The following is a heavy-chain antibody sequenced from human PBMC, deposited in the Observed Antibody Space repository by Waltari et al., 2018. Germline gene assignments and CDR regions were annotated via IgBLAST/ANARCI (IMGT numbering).Heavy chain of an antibody. D-gene: IGHD6-13*01. CDR3: ARARQLVPYYFDY. CDR2: NNPNSGGT. J-gene: IGHJ4*02. V-gene: IGHV1-2*06. Sequence: QVQLVQSGAEVKKPGASVKVSCKASGYTFTGYYMHCVRQAPGQGLEWRGPNNPNSGGTNYAQEFEGRVTMTRDTSISTADMELSRLRSDDTAVYYCARARQLVPYYFDYWGQGTLVTVSS. CDR1: GYTFTGYY.